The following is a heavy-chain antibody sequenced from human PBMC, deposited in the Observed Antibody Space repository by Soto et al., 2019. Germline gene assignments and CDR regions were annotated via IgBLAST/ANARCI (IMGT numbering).Heavy chain of an antibody. Sequence: QVQLVESGGGVVQPGRSLRLSCAASGFTFSSYGMHWVRQAPGKGLEWVAVIWYDGSNKYYADSVKGRFTISRDNSKNTLYLQMNSLRAEATAVYYCARGSRSGFDFDYWGQGTLVTVSS. D-gene: IGHD3-3*01. CDR3: ARGSRSGFDFDY. CDR1: GFTFSSYG. V-gene: IGHV3-33*01. J-gene: IGHJ4*02. CDR2: IWYDGSNK.